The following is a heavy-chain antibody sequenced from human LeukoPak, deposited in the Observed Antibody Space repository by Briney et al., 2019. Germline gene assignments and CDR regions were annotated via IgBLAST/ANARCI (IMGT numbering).Heavy chain of an antibody. CDR2: ISWDGGST. Sequence: GGSLRLSCAASGFTFSSYWMHWVRQAPGKGLEWVSLISWDGGSTYYADSVKGRFTISRDNSKNSLYLQMNSLRAEDTALYYCAKDIYSRSVGATTRLGFDYWGQGTLVTVSS. V-gene: IGHV3-43D*03. CDR3: AKDIYSRSVGATTRLGFDY. D-gene: IGHD1-26*01. J-gene: IGHJ4*02. CDR1: GFTFSSYW.